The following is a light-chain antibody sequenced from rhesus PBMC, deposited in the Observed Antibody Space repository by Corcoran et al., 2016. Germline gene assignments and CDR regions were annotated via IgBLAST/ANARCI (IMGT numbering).Light chain of an antibody. Sequence: ETVVTQSPATLSLSPGERATLSCRASQSVGSYLAWYQQKPGQAPRLLSYGASSGATGIPDRFRGSGSGTDFTLTISSLEPEDVGVYYCQQSSNLWTFGQGTKVEIK. CDR3: QQSSNLWT. J-gene: IGKJ1*01. CDR2: GAS. CDR1: QSVGSY. V-gene: IGKV3-24*04.